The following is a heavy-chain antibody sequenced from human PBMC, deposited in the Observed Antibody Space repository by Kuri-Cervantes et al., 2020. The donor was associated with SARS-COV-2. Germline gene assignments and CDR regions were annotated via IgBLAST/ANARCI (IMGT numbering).Heavy chain of an antibody. V-gene: IGHV3-7*01. D-gene: IGHD6-13*01. Sequence: LSLTCAASGFTFSSYWMSWVHQAPGKGLEWVANIKQDGSEKYYVDSVKGRFTISRDNAKNSLYLQMNSLRAEDTAVYYCASGSAAGTRRDYWGQGTLVTVSS. J-gene: IGHJ4*02. CDR2: IKQDGSEK. CDR1: GFTFSSYW. CDR3: ASGSAAGTRRDY.